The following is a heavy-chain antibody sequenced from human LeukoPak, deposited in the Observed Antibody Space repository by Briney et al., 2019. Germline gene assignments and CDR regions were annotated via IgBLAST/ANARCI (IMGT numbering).Heavy chain of an antibody. D-gene: IGHD3-10*01. CDR1: GFTFSNYG. Sequence: PGGSLRLSCAASGFTFSNYGMSWVRQAPGKGLEWVSGFSGGGPTTYYSDSVEGRFTISRDNSKNTLYLQMNSLRVEDTAIYYCAKALVRGDLDYWGQGTLVTVSS. CDR2: FSGGGPTT. CDR3: AKALVRGDLDY. J-gene: IGHJ4*02. V-gene: IGHV3-23*01.